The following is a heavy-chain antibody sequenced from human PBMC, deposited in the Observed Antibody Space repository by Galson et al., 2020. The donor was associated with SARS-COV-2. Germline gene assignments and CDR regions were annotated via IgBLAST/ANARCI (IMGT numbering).Heavy chain of an antibody. D-gene: IGHD4-17*01. CDR3: TRDMNYGDLDAFDI. J-gene: IGHJ3*02. CDR2: MSWNIGSI. Sequence: SCVTSGFMFDDYGMHWVRRAPGKGLEWVSSMSWNIGSITYADSVKGRFTISRDSAKKSVFLEMNSLKIEDTALYYCTRDMNYGDLDAFDIWGQGTMVTVSS. CDR1: GFMFDDYG. V-gene: IGHV3-9*01.